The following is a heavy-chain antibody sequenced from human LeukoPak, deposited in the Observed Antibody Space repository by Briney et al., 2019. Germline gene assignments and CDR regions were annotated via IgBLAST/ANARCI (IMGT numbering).Heavy chain of an antibody. Sequence: PGGSLRLSCAASGFTFSDYYMSWIRQAPGKGLEWVSYISSSGSTIYYADSVKGRFTISRDNSKNTLYLQMNSLRAEDTAVYYCARDFRYGDSWGDDYWGQGTLVTVSS. CDR3: ARDFRYGDSWGDDY. J-gene: IGHJ4*02. V-gene: IGHV3-11*04. CDR2: ISSSGSTI. D-gene: IGHD4-17*01. CDR1: GFTFSDYY.